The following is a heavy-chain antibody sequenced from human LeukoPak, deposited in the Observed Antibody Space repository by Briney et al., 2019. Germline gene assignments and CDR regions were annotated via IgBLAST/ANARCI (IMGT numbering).Heavy chain of an antibody. Sequence: GGSLRLSCAASGFTFDDYAMHWVRQAPGKGLEWVSLISWDGGSTYYADSVKGRFTISRDNSKNSLYLQMNSLRAEDTALYYCAKAPRGYCSGGSCYPDRWGQGTLVTVSS. D-gene: IGHD2-15*01. CDR1: GFTFDDYA. CDR3: AKAPRGYCSGGSCYPDR. J-gene: IGHJ4*02. CDR2: ISWDGGST. V-gene: IGHV3-43D*03.